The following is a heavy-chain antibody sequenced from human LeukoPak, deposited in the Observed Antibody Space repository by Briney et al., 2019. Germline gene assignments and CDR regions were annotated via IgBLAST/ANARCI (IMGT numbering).Heavy chain of an antibody. Sequence: PGRSLRLSCTAYGWTFGDYAMSWFRQAPGKGPEWVGFIRSKAYGGTKLYAASVKGRFTISRDDSKSIAHLQMNSLKTEDTAVYYCTRGISSSITIVRGVSFDYWGQGTLVTASS. CDR2: IRSKAYGGTK. D-gene: IGHD3-10*01. CDR3: TRGISSSITIVRGVSFDY. J-gene: IGHJ4*02. CDR1: GWTFGDYA. V-gene: IGHV3-49*03.